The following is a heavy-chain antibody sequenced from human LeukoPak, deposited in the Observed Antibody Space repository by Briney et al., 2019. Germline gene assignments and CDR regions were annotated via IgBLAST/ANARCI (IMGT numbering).Heavy chain of an antibody. CDR1: GGTFSSYT. CDR2: IIPILGIA. Sequence: SVKVSCKASGGTFSSYTISWVRQAPGQGLEWMGRIIPILGIANYAQKFQGRVTITADKSTGTAYMELSSLRSEDTAVYYCAREGRAQTSEGYFDYWGQGTLVTVSS. D-gene: IGHD3-10*01. J-gene: IGHJ4*02. CDR3: AREGRAQTSEGYFDY. V-gene: IGHV1-69*04.